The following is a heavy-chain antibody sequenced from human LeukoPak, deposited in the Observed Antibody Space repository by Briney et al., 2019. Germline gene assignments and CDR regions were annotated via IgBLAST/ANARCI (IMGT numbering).Heavy chain of an antibody. CDR3: ARGLGYCSSTSCYTRFDY. J-gene: IGHJ4*02. V-gene: IGHV4-34*01. CDR1: GGSFSDYY. Sequence: PSETLSLTCAVYGGSFSDYYWSWIRQPPGKGLEWIGEINHSGSTNYNPSLKSRVTISVDTSKNQFSLKLSSVTAADTAVYYCARGLGYCSSTSCYTRFDYWGQGTLVTVSS. CDR2: INHSGST. D-gene: IGHD2-2*02.